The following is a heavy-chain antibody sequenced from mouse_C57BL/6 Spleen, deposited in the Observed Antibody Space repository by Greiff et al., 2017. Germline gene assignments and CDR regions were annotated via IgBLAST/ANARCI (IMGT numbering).Heavy chain of an antibody. V-gene: IGHV1-80*01. CDR2: IYPGDGDT. J-gene: IGHJ4*01. CDR1: GYAFSSYW. CDR3: ARYLYDYYAMDY. Sequence: VQLQQSGAELVKPGASVKISCKASGYAFSSYWMNWVKQRPGKGLEWIGQIYPGDGDTNYNGKFKGKAPLTADKSSSTAYMQLSSLTSEDSAVYFCARYLYDYYAMDYWGQGTSVTVSS. D-gene: IGHD2-3*01.